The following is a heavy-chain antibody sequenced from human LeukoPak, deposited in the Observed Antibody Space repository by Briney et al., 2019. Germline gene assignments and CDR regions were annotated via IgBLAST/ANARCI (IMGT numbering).Heavy chain of an antibody. V-gene: IGHV4-59*12. CDR2: IFYSGST. D-gene: IGHD3-16*02. CDR3: ARGWDDYVWGSYRSKRGYYFDY. Sequence: SETLSLTCTVSSCSISSYYWSWIRQPPGKGLEWSGYIFYSGSTNYNPSLKSRVTISVDPSKHKFSLTLSAVTAADTAVYYCARGWDDYVWGSYRSKRGYYFDYWGQGTLVTVSS. CDR1: SCSISSYY. J-gene: IGHJ4*02.